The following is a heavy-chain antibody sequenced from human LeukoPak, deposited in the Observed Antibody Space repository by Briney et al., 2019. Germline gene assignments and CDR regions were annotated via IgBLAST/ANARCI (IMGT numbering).Heavy chain of an antibody. CDR2: MSPNSGNT. Sequence: ASVKVSCKASGYTFTTYDINWVRQATGQGLEWMGWMSPNSGNTGYTQKFQGRVTMTRNTSISTAYMELSSLRSEDTAVYYCARGRGRGHKENWFDPWGQGTLVTVSS. D-gene: IGHD3-16*01. CDR1: GYTFTTYD. CDR3: ARGRGRGHKENWFDP. V-gene: IGHV1-8*01. J-gene: IGHJ5*02.